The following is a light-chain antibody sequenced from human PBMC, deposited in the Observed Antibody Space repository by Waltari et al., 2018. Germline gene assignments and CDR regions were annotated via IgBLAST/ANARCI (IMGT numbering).Light chain of an antibody. V-gene: IGKV3D-7*01. Sequence: EIVMTQSPATLSLSPGERATLSCRASQSVSSSYLSWYQQKPGQAPRLLIYGASTRATGIPARFSGSWSGTDFTLTISSLQPEDFAVYYCQQDYNLPRTFGQGTKVEIK. CDR2: GAS. J-gene: IGKJ1*01. CDR3: QQDYNLPRT. CDR1: QSVSSSY.